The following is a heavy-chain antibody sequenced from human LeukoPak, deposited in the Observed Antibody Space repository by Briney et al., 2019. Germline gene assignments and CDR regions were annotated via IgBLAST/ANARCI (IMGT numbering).Heavy chain of an antibody. CDR2: IVPIFGTA. CDR3: AIHRTSPRNIAVAGSFDY. CDR1: GGTFSSYA. Sequence: SVKVSCKASGGTFSSYAISWVRQAPGQGLEWMGGIVPIFGTANYAQKFQGRVTITTDESTSTAYMELSSLRSEDTAVYYCAIHRTSPRNIAVAGSFDYWGQGTLVTVSS. J-gene: IGHJ4*02. V-gene: IGHV1-69*05. D-gene: IGHD6-19*01.